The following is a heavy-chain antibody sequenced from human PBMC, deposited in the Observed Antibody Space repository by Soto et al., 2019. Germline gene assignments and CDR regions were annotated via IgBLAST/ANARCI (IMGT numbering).Heavy chain of an antibody. J-gene: IGHJ4*02. Sequence: QVQLQESGPGLVKPSETLSLTCTVSGGSISSYYWSWIRQPPGKGLEWIGYIYYSGSTNYNPSLKSRVTISVDTSTNQFSLKLSSVTAADTAVYYCASLADSYGGDFDYWGQGTLVTVSS. CDR1: GGSISSYY. CDR2: IYYSGST. CDR3: ASLADSYGGDFDY. D-gene: IGHD3-16*01. V-gene: IGHV4-59*01.